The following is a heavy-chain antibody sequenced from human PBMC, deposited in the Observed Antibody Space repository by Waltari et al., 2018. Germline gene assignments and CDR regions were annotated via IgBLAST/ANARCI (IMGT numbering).Heavy chain of an antibody. J-gene: IGHJ3*02. D-gene: IGHD3-10*01. Sequence: EVQLVESGGGLVQPGGSLRLSCAASGFTFSSYWMSWVRQAPGKGREWVANIKQDGSEKYYVDSVKGRFTISRDNAKNSLYLQMNSLRAEDTAVYYCARSPMVQGRAFDIWGQGTMVTVSS. CDR1: GFTFSSYW. CDR3: ARSPMVQGRAFDI. CDR2: IKQDGSEK. V-gene: IGHV3-7*01.